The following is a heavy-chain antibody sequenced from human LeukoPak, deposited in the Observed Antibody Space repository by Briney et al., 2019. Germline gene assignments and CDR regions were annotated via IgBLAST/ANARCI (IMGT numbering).Heavy chain of an antibody. Sequence: GGSLRLSCAASGFTFSSYSMNWVRQAPGKGLEWVSSISSSSSYIYYADSVKGRFTISRDNAKNSLYLQMNSLRAEDTAVYYCARPHRYCSSTSCYIPNDAFDIWGQGTMVTVSS. D-gene: IGHD2-2*02. CDR3: ARPHRYCSSTSCYIPNDAFDI. J-gene: IGHJ3*02. CDR1: GFTFSSYS. CDR2: ISSSSSYI. V-gene: IGHV3-21*01.